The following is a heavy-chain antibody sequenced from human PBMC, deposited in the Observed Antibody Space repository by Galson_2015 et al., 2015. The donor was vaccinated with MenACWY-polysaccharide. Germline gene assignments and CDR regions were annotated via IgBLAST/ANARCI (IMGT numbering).Heavy chain of an antibody. D-gene: IGHD6-19*01. Sequence: QSGAEVKKPGESLKISCKGSGYSFASYWIGWVRQMPEERLEWVGIIYPGDSDTRYSPSFQGQVTISTDKSINTAYLQWSSLKASDTAMYYCARRESSGLNGMDVWGQGTTVTVSS. V-gene: IGHV5-51*01. CDR2: IYPGDSDT. CDR3: ARRESSGLNGMDV. CDR1: GYSFASYW. J-gene: IGHJ6*02.